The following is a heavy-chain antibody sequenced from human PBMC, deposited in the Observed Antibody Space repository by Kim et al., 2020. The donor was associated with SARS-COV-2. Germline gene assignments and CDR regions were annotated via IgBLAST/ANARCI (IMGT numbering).Heavy chain of an antibody. CDR3: ARLRRKGHYCSGGSCYSSREGSWYYFDY. CDR1: GGSISSSSYY. D-gene: IGHD2-15*01. CDR2: IYYSGST. Sequence: SETLSLTCTVSGGSISSSSYYWGWIRQPPGKGLEWIGGIYYSGSTYYNPSLKSRVTISVDTSKNQFSLKLSSVTAADTAVYYCARLRRKGHYCSGGSCYSSREGSWYYFDYWGQGTLVPVSS. V-gene: IGHV4-39*01. J-gene: IGHJ4*02.